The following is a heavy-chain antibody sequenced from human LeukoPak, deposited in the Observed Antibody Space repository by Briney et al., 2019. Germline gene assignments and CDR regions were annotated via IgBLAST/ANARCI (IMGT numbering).Heavy chain of an antibody. V-gene: IGHV5-51*01. CDR3: ARGDSSTVFDY. J-gene: IGHJ4*02. Sequence: GESVKISCKGSGYSFSSYWIGWVRQMPGRGLEWMGIIYPGDSDTRYSPSFQGQVTVSADKSISTAYLQWSSLKASDTAIYYCARGDSSTVFDYWGQGTLVTVSS. CDR2: IYPGDSDT. D-gene: IGHD2-2*01. CDR1: GYSFSSYW.